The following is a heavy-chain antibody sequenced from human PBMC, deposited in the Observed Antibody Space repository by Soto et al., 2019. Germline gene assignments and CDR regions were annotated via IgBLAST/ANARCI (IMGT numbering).Heavy chain of an antibody. CDR3: AGRSSSWGGGHYYYVDV. CDR2: TYYRSKWFY. J-gene: IGHJ6*03. D-gene: IGHD6-13*01. V-gene: IGHV6-1*01. CDR1: GDSVSSNTAA. Sequence: KQSQTLSLTCAISGDSVSSNTAAWHWIRQSPSRGLEWLGRTYYRSKWFYEYAVSVKSRITINPDTSKNQFSLQLNSVTPEDTAAYYCAGRSSSWGGGHYYYVDVWGKGTTVTVSS.